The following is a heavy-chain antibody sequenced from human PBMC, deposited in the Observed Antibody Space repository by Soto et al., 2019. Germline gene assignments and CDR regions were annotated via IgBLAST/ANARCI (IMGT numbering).Heavy chain of an antibody. CDR1: GFTFSSYA. CDR2: ISGSGGST. CDR3: AKDRLSSYYYYGMDV. V-gene: IGHV3-23*01. D-gene: IGHD2-21*02. J-gene: IGHJ6*02. Sequence: GGSLRLSCAASGFTFSSYAMSWVRQAPGKGLEWVSAISGSGGSTYYADSVKGRFTISRDNSKNTLYLQMNSLRAEDTAVYYCAKDRLSSYYYYGMDVWGQGTTVTVSS.